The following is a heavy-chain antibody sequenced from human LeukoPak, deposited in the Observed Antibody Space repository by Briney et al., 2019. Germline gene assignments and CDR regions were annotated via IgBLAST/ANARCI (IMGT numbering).Heavy chain of an antibody. CDR2: IYHNGNT. J-gene: IGHJ4*02. D-gene: IGHD2-15*01. CDR3: ARHVVVVNGIDY. CDR1: GYSISSGYY. Sequence: SETLSLTCAVSGYSISSGYYWGWIRQPPRKGLEWIGSIYHNGNTYYNPSLKSRVTISVDTSKNQFSLKLSSVTAADTAVYYCARHVVVVNGIDYWGQGTLVTVSS. V-gene: IGHV4-38-2*01.